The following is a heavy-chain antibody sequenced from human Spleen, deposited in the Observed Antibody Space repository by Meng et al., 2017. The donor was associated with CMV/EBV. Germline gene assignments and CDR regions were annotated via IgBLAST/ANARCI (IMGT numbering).Heavy chain of an antibody. CDR3: AKVDY. Sequence: GGSLRLSCAASGFTFDDYAMHWVRQAPGKGLEWVSGISWNSGSIGYADSVQGRFTISRDNAKNSLYLQMNSLRAEDTALYYCAKVDYWGQGTLVTVSS. J-gene: IGHJ4*02. CDR1: GFTFDDYA. CDR2: ISWNSGSI. V-gene: IGHV3-9*01.